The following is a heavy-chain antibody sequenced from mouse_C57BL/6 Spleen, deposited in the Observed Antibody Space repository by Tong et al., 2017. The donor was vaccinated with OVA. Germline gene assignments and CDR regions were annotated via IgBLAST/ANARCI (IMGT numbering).Heavy chain of an antibody. CDR3: ARSTYYDYDGYFDV. D-gene: IGHD2-4*01. J-gene: IGHJ1*03. Sequence: EVQLQESGPELVKPGASVKISCKASGYSFTGYYMNWVKQSPEKSLEWIGEINPSTGGTTYNQKFKAKATLTVDKSYSTAYMQLKSLTSEDSAVYYCARSTYYDYDGYFDVWGTGTTVTVSS. CDR2: INPSTGGT. CDR1: GYSFTGYY. V-gene: IGHV1-42*01.